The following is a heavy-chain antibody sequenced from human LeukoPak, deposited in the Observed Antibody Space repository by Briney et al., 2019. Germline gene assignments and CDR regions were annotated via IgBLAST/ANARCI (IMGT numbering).Heavy chain of an antibody. V-gene: IGHV4-59*01. CDR1: GGSISSYY. CDR2: IYYSGST. CDR3: ARGSEYCSGGSCYRKLVDY. J-gene: IGHJ4*02. Sequence: PSETLSLTCTVSGGSISSYYWSWIRQPPGKGLEWIGYIYYSGSTNYNPSLKSRVTISVDTSKNQFSLKLSSVTAADTAVYYCARGSEYCSGGSCYRKLVDYWGQGTLVTVSS. D-gene: IGHD2-15*01.